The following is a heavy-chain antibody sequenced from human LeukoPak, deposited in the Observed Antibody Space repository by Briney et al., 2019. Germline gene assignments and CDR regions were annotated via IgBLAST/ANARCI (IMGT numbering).Heavy chain of an antibody. D-gene: IGHD7-27*01. J-gene: IGHJ4*02. V-gene: IGHV1-8*01. Sequence: GASVKASCKASGYTFTSYDINWMRQATGQGLVWMGWMSPNSGNTGYAQKFQGRVTMTRDTSTGTAYLELSSLRSEDSAVYYCVRTPPNWGADFWGQGTLVTVSS. CDR2: MSPNSGNT. CDR1: GYTFTSYD. CDR3: VRTPPNWGADF.